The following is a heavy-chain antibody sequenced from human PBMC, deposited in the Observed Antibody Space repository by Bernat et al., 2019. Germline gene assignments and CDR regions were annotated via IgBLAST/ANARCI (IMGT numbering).Heavy chain of an antibody. V-gene: IGHV5-10-1*03. D-gene: IGHD4-23*01. Sequence: EVQLVQSGAEVKKPGESLRISRKGSGYSFTSYWISWVRQMPGKGLEWMGRIDPSDSYTNYSPSFQGHVTSSADKSISTAYLQWSSLKASDTAMYYYARQGNSLNWFDPWGQGTLVTVSS. J-gene: IGHJ5*02. CDR2: IDPSDSYT. CDR1: GYSFTSYW. CDR3: ARQGNSLNWFDP.